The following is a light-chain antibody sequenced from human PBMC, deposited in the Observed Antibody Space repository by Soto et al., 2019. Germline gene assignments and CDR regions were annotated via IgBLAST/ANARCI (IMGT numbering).Light chain of an antibody. J-gene: IGKJ1*01. CDR2: GAS. V-gene: IGKV3-20*01. CDR3: QQSGSSPWT. CDR1: QSVSDTY. Sequence: EIVLTQSPGTLSLSPGDRATLSCRASQSVSDTYIAWYQQKPGQAPRLLIYGASSRATGMPDRFSGSGSGTDFTLTISRLEPEDLAVYYCQQSGSSPWTFGQGTKVEIK.